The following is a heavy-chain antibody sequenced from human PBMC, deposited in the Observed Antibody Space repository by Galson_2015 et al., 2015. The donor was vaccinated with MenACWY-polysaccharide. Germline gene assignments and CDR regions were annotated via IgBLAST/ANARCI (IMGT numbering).Heavy chain of an antibody. V-gene: IGHV3-23*01. Sequence: SLRLSCAASGFTFSNYAMSWVRQAPGKGLEWVSTIGGSGSNTHYADSVKGRFTISRDNSKNMLSLQMNSLRAEDTAVYYCARVRYSTGKYQFDYWGQGTLVAVSS. CDR2: IGGSGSNT. CDR1: GFTFSNYA. D-gene: IGHD2-2*01. CDR3: ARVRYSTGKYQFDY. J-gene: IGHJ4*02.